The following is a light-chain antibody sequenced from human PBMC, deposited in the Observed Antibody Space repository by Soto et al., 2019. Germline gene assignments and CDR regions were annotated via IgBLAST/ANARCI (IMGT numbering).Light chain of an antibody. V-gene: IGKV3-20*01. CDR1: QSVSSSY. J-gene: IGKJ2*01. CDR3: QQYGSSPPYT. CDR2: GAS. Sequence: EIVLTQSPGTLSLSPGERATLSCRASQSVSSSYLAWYQQKPGQAPRLLIYGASSRATGIPDRFSGSGSGTDFTLTISRLEPEEFAVYYCQQYGSSPPYTFGQGTQLEIK.